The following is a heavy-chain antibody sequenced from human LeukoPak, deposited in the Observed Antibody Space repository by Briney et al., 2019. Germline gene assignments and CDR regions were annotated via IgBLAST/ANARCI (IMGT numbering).Heavy chain of an antibody. J-gene: IGHJ5*02. D-gene: IGHD3-3*01. Sequence: GGSLRLSCARSGFSYRSYAMHWLRQAPGKGLEWVALISYDGSNQYYAESVKGRFIISRDNSNDILHLQMNSLTAEDTALYYCARDRIMYYDFFRDYTWGQGTLVTVSS. CDR3: ARDRIMYYDFFRDYT. V-gene: IGHV3-30*03. CDR2: ISYDGSNQ. CDR1: GFSYRSYA.